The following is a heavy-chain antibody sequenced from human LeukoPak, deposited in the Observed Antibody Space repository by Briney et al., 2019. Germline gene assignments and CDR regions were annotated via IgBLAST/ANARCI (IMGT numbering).Heavy chain of an antibody. CDR3: ARVGDILTALNAFDI. D-gene: IGHD3-9*01. CDR2: IKQDGSEK. J-gene: IGHJ3*02. Sequence: PGGSLRLSCAASGSTFSSYWMSWVRQAPGKGLEWGANIKQDGSEKYYVDSVKGRFTISRDNAKNSLYLQMNSLRAEDTAVYYCARVGDILTALNAFDIWGQGTMVTVSS. V-gene: IGHV3-7*01. CDR1: GSTFSSYW.